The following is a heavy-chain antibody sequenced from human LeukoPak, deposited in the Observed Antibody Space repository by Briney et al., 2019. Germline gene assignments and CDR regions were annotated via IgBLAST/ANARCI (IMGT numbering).Heavy chain of an antibody. J-gene: IGHJ5*02. D-gene: IGHD4-11*01. CDR2: FDSEDGKT. Sequence: GASGKVSCKVSGYNLTELSMHWVRQAPGEGREWIGGFDSEDGKTIYAKKIQGRVTMTEDTYTDTAYMELRSLRSEDTAVYYCATVRRVLLTRAELVPWGQGTLVTVSS. CDR3: ATVRRVLLTRAELVP. CDR1: GYNLTELS. V-gene: IGHV1-24*01.